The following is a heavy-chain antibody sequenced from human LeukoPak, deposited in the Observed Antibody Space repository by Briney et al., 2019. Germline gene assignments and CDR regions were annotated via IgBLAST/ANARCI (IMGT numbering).Heavy chain of an antibody. V-gene: IGHV4-39*07. CDR3: ARYSYGPILFDY. CDR2: IYYSGST. Sequence: PSETLSLTCTVSGGSISSSSYYWGWIRQPPGKGLEWIGSIYYSGSTYYNPSLKSRATISVDTSKNQFSLKLSSVTAADPAVYYCARYSYGPILFDYWGQRTLVTVSS. D-gene: IGHD5-18*01. J-gene: IGHJ4*02. CDR1: GGSISSSSYY.